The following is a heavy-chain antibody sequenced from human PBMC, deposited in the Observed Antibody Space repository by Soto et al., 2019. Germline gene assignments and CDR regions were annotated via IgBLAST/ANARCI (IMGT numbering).Heavy chain of an antibody. Sequence: GGSLRLSCAASGFTFSSYAMSWVRQAPGKGLEWVSAISGSGGSTYYADSVKGRLTISRDNSKNTLYLQMNSLRAEDTAVYYCAKGVVVAAKDYYYYGMDVWGQGTTVTVSS. CDR2: ISGSGGST. CDR3: AKGVVVAAKDYYYYGMDV. V-gene: IGHV3-23*01. J-gene: IGHJ6*02. D-gene: IGHD2-15*01. CDR1: GFTFSSYA.